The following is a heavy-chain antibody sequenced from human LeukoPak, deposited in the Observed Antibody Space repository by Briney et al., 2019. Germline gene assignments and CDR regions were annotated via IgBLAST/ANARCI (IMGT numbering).Heavy chain of an antibody. CDR3: ARPGALVTRISSFDM. CDR2: ISFHGTDS. J-gene: IGHJ3*02. D-gene: IGHD2-21*02. Sequence: PGGSLRLSCAASGFTFISYAIHWVRQAPGKGLEGVAVISFHGTDSFYPDSVKGRFTISRDNSKNPLYLPMSSLGAGDTAVYYCARPGALVTRISSFDMWGEGTMVTVPS. CDR1: GFTFISYA. V-gene: IGHV3-30*04.